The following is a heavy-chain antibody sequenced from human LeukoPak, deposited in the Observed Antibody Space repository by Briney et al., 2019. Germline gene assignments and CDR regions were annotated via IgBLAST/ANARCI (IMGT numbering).Heavy chain of an antibody. Sequence: RASVTVSCKASGYTFISYSINWVRQATGQGLEWMGWMNPNNGNTGYAQKFQGRLTMTRNTSISTAYMELSSLRSEDTAVYYCAKVIDFWNGMDVWGQGTTVTVSS. V-gene: IGHV1-8*01. CDR3: AKVIDFWNGMDV. CDR1: GYTFISYS. J-gene: IGHJ6*02. CDR2: MNPNNGNT. D-gene: IGHD3-3*01.